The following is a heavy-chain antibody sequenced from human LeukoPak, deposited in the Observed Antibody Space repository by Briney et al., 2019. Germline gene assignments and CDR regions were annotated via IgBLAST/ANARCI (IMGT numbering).Heavy chain of an antibody. J-gene: IGHJ3*02. Sequence: SVNVSCKASGGTFSSYTISWVRQAPGQGLEWMGRILPILGIANYAQKVQGRVTITADKSTSTAYMELSSLRSEDTAVYYSASGYYDSSGAGGTIGAFDIWGQGTMVTVSS. V-gene: IGHV1-69*02. CDR2: ILPILGIA. CDR1: GGTFSSYT. D-gene: IGHD3-22*01. CDR3: ASGYYDSSGAGGTIGAFDI.